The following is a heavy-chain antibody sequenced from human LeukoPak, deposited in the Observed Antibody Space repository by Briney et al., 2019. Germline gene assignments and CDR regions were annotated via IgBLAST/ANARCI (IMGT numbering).Heavy chain of an antibody. CDR1: GVSTSSYY. V-gene: IGHV4-4*07. J-gene: IGHJ3*02. Sequence: SETLSLTCTVSGVSTSSYYWGWIRQPAGKGLEWIGRIYPSGGTNYNPSLKSRVTISVDTSKNQFSLKLSSVTAADTAVYYCARRIGAFDIWGQGTMVTVSS. CDR2: IYPSGGT. CDR3: ARRIGAFDI.